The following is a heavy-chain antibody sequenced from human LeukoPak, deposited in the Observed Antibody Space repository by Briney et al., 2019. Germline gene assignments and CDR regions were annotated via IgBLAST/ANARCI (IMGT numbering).Heavy chain of an antibody. D-gene: IGHD1-26*01. CDR2: IKPDGSEK. J-gene: IGHJ4*02. V-gene: IGHV3-7*01. CDR1: GFTVSNNY. Sequence: PGGSLRLSCAASGFTVSNNYMSWVRQAPGRGREWVANIKPDGSEKYYVDSVKGRFTFSRDNAKNSLYLQMNSLRAEDTAVYYCARLGSYADFDYWGQGTLVTVPS. CDR3: ARLGSYADFDY.